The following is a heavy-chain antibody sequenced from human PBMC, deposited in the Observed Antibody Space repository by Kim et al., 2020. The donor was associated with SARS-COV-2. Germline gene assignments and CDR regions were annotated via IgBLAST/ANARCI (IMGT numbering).Heavy chain of an antibody. J-gene: IGHJ3*02. CDR2: IWYDGSNK. CDR3: ARAGYCGGGSCPNGFDI. Sequence: GGSLRLSCAASGFVFDSYGMHWVRQAPGKGLEWVAIIWYDGSNKYYADSVKGRLTISRDNSKNTLYLQMNSLRAEDTAVYYCARAGYCGGGSCPNGFDIWGQGTMVTVYS. V-gene: IGHV3-33*08. CDR1: GFVFDSYG. D-gene: IGHD2-15*01.